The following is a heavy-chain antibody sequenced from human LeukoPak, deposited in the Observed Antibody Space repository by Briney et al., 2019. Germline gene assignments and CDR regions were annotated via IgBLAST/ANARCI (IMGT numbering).Heavy chain of an antibody. CDR2: INHSGST. CDR1: GGSFSDFY. V-gene: IGHV4-34*01. J-gene: IGHJ3*02. Sequence: SETLSLTCAVYGGSFSDFYWSWIRQPPGKGLEWIGEINHSGSTNYNPSLKSRVSISVDTSKNQFSLKLNSVTAADTAVYYCAGGRGTVTTSPGASDIWGQGTMVTVSS. D-gene: IGHD4-17*01. CDR3: AGGRGTVTTSPGASDI.